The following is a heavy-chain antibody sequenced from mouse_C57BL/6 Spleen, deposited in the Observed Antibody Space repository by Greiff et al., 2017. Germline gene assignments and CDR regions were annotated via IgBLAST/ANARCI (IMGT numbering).Heavy chain of an antibody. CDR2: NDTSDSYT. CDR1: GYTFTSYW. CDR3: ARAMDSSCYVNFDY. D-gene: IGHD3-2*02. Sequence: VQLQQPGAELVRPGTSVKLSCKASGYTFTSYWMHWVKQRPGQGLEWIGVNDTSDSYTNYNQKFKGKATLTVDTSSSTAYMQLSRLTSEDSAVYYCARAMDSSCYVNFDYWGQGTTLTVSS. J-gene: IGHJ2*01. V-gene: IGHV1-59*01.